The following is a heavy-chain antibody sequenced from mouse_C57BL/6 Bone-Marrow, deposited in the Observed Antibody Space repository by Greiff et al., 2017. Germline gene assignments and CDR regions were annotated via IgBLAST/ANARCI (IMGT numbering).Heavy chain of an antibody. CDR1: GYTFTSYW. V-gene: IGHV1-74*01. Sequence: VQLQQPGAELVKPGASVKVSCKASGYTFTSYWMHWVKQRPGQGLEWIGRLHPSDSDTNYNQKFKGKATLTVDKTSSTAYMQRSSLKSEDSEVYDCAIGNVAYWGQGTLVTVSA. CDR3: AIGNVAY. CDR2: LHPSDSDT. J-gene: IGHJ3*01.